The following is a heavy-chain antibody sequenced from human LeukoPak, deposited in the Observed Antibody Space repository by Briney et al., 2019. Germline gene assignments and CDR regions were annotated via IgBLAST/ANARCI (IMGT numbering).Heavy chain of an antibody. CDR1: GFTFSDYY. D-gene: IGHD3-16*01. CDR3: ARDYRAGGTDPFDY. V-gene: IGHV3-33*08. CDR2: IWYDGSNK. Sequence: PGGSLRLSCAASGFTFSDYYMSWVRQAPGKGLEWVAVIWYDGSNKYYADSVKGRFTISRDNSKNTLYLQMNSLRAEDTAVYYCARDYRAGGTDPFDYWGQGTLVTVSS. J-gene: IGHJ4*02.